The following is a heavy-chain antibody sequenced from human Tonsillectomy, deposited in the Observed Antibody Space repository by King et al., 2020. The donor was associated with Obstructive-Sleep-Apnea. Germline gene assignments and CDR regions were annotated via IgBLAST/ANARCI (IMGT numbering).Heavy chain of an antibody. Sequence: VQLQESGGGVVQPGGSLTVSCAASGFSFRSHGMHWVRQAPGKGLDWVALVSYDGNNEEYADPVKGRFTISRDNSKNTVYLQMNSLRADDTAVYYCARGFRELDYWGQGTLVIVSS. CDR3: ARGFRELDY. J-gene: IGHJ4*02. V-gene: IGHV3-30*03. CDR2: VSYDGNNE. CDR1: GFSFRSHG. D-gene: IGHD3-10*01.